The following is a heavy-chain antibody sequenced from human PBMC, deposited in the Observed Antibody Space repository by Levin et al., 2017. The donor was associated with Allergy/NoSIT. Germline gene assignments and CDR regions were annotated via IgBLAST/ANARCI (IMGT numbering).Heavy chain of an antibody. D-gene: IGHD2-2*01. CDR3: ARGFCSGTTCFSLDF. CDR2: ISKDGSDK. V-gene: IGHV3-30*04. Sequence: RSGGSLRLSCAASGFTFNSYAIHWVRQAPGKGLEWVAVISKDGSDKYYADSVKGRFTISRDDSRNTLYLQMNSLRAEDTAVYYCARGFCSGTTCFSLDFWGQGTLVTVSS. CDR1: GFTFNSYA. J-gene: IGHJ4*02.